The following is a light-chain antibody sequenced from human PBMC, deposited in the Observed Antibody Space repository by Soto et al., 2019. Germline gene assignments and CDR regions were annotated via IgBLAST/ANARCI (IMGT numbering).Light chain of an antibody. CDR1: QTISSW. Sequence: DLHITHSPSTLSGSLGDRGTITCRASQTISSWLAWYQQKPGKAPKLLIYKASTLLSGVPSMFSGCGSGTEFTLTISSLQPDDFATYYCQHYNSYSEGFGQGAKVDIK. V-gene: IGKV1-5*03. CDR3: QHYNSYSEG. J-gene: IGKJ1*01. CDR2: KAS.